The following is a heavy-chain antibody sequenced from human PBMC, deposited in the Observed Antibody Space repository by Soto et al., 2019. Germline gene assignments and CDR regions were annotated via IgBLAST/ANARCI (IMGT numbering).Heavy chain of an antibody. V-gene: IGHV1-18*01. Sequence: QVPLVQSGAEVKKPGASVKVSCKASGYTFTSYGISWVRQAPGQGLEWMGWISAYNGNTNYAQKLQGRVTMTTDTSTSTAYMELRSLRSDDTAVYYCARDLYYYGSGKGFDYWGQGTLVTVSS. CDR1: GYTFTSYG. D-gene: IGHD3-10*01. J-gene: IGHJ4*02. CDR3: ARDLYYYGSGKGFDY. CDR2: ISAYNGNT.